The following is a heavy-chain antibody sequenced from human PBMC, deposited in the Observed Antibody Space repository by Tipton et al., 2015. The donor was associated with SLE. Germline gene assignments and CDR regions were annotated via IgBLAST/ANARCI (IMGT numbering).Heavy chain of an antibody. CDR3: ARGGASSKWLDP. J-gene: IGHJ5*02. Sequence: TLSLTCTVSGGSITNHYWNWIRQPPGKGLEWIVYIHYSGTTHDNPSLQSRVTMSVDMSKNQFSLWLTSVTAADTAVYYCARGGASSKWLDPWGQGTLVTVSS. CDR1: GGSITNHY. D-gene: IGHD6-6*01. CDR2: IHYSGTT. V-gene: IGHV4-59*11.